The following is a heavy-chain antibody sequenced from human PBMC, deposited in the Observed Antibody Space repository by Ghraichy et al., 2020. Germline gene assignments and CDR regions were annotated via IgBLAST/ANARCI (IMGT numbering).Heavy chain of an antibody. CDR1: GGTFSSYA. Sequence: SVKVSCKASGGTFSSYAISWVRQAPGQGLEWMGGIIPIFGTANYAQKFQGRVTITADESTSTAYMELSSLRSEDTAVYYCAREAGGINLAFDIWGQGTMVTVSS. CDR3: AREAGGINLAFDI. V-gene: IGHV1-69*13. J-gene: IGHJ3*02. CDR2: IIPIFGTA. D-gene: IGHD3-10*01.